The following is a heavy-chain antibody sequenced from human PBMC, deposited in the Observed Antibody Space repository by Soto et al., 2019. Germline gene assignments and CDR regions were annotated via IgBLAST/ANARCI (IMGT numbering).Heavy chain of an antibody. CDR2: LDAEEGET. V-gene: IGHV1-24*01. D-gene: IGHD2-2*01. J-gene: IGHJ4*01. CDR3: ATVDVWAQPFVDY. CDR1: GDRLSEVD. Sequence: QVQLKQSGAEVKKPGASVKVSCKVPGDRLSEVDMHWVRPTPGKGPEWMGGLDAEEGETIHAQRFEGRVTMTEDTSTNTVYLQLRNLRSADPAVYYCATVDVWAQPFVDYWGHGNLVNVSS.